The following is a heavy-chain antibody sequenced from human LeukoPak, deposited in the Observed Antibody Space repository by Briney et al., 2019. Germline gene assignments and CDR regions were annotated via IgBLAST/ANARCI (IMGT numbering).Heavy chain of an antibody. Sequence: GGSLRLSCAASGFTFSDYYMGWIRQAPGKGLEWVSYISGSGSIIYYADSVKGRFTISRDNAKNSLYLQKNSLRAEDTAVYYCGRDFGLTGTKRSFDIWGQGTMVTVSS. V-gene: IGHV3-11*01. CDR3: GRDFGLTGTKRSFDI. D-gene: IGHD1-7*01. J-gene: IGHJ3*02. CDR1: GFTFSDYY. CDR2: ISGSGSII.